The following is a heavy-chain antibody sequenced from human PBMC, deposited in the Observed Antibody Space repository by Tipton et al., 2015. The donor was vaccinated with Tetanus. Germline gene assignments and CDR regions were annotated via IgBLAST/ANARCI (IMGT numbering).Heavy chain of an antibody. V-gene: IGHV3-21*01. CDR3: ARDLPIVVASFDY. J-gene: IGHJ4*02. CDR2: ISSSSSYI. Sequence: SLRLSCAASGFTFSSYSMNWVRQAPGKGLEWVSSISSSSSYIYYADSVKGRFTISRDNAKNSLYLQMNSLRAEDTAVYYCARDLPIVVASFDYWGQGTLVTVSS. D-gene: IGHD1-26*01. CDR1: GFTFSSYS.